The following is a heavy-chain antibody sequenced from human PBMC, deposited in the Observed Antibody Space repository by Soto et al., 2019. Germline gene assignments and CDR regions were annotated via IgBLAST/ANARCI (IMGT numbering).Heavy chain of an antibody. J-gene: IGHJ6*02. CDR2: IYPGDSDT. Sequence: EFVKICFKGAGYSFTSYWIGWVRQMPGKGLEWMGIIYPGDSDTRYSPSFQGQVTISADKSISTAYLQWSSLKASDTAMYYCARGQPYYYGMDVWGQGTTVTVSS. D-gene: IGHD6-13*01. V-gene: IGHV5-51*01. CDR3: ARGQPYYYGMDV. CDR1: GYSFTSYW.